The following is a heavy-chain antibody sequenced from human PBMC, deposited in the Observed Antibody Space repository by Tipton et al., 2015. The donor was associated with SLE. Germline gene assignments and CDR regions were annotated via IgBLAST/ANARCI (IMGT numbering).Heavy chain of an antibody. D-gene: IGHD1-1*01. J-gene: IGHJ6*03. CDR2: INHSGST. Sequence: TLSLTCSIYGGSFGGYYWSWIRQPPGKGLEWIGEINHSGSTNYNPSLKSRVTISVDTSKNQFSLRLSSVTAADTAVYYCARVPGLERSYSYFYYVDVWGKGTTVTVSS. CDR1: GGSFGGYY. V-gene: IGHV4-34*01. CDR3: ARVPGLERSYSYFYYVDV.